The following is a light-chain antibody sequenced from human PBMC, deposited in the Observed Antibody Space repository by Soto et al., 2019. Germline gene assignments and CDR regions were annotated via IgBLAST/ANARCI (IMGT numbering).Light chain of an antibody. Sequence: EIVMTQSPATLSVSPGERATLSCRASQSVSSNLAWYQQKPGQAPRLLIYGASTRATGIPATFSGSGSGTEFTLSISSLQSEDFAVYYCQQYNKWPLTLGGGTKVEIK. CDR3: QQYNKWPLT. V-gene: IGKV3-15*01. CDR1: QSVSSN. CDR2: GAS. J-gene: IGKJ4*01.